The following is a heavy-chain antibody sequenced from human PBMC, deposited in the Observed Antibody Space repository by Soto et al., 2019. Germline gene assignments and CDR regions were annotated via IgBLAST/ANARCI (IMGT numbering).Heavy chain of an antibody. V-gene: IGHV3-30*18. CDR3: ANDRQRYFGGDRYSDS. CDR2: ISYDGSNK. J-gene: IGHJ4*02. Sequence: PGWSLRLSCSASGFTCSSYGMQWVRQAPGKGLEWVAVISYDGSNKYYADSVKGRFTISRDNSKNTLYLQMNSRRAEDTAVYDCANDRQRYFGGDRYSDSWGKGT. D-gene: IGHD2-21*02. CDR1: GFTCSSYG.